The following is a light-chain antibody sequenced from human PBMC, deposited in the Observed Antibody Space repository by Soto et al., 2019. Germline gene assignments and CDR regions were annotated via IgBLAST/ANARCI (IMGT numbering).Light chain of an antibody. CDR1: QSVSSSY. J-gene: IGKJ1*01. CDR2: VAS. CDR3: PQFGNSLWT. Sequence: EIVLTQSPGTLSLSPGERATLSCRASQSVSSSYLAWYQQKPGQAPRLLIYVASSRATGIPDRFSGSGSGTDFTLTISRLEPEDFALYYWPQFGNSLWTFGQGTKVEIK. V-gene: IGKV3-20*01.